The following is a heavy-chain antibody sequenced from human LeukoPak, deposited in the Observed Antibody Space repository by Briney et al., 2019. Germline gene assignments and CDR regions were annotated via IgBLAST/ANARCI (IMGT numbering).Heavy chain of an antibody. CDR1: GGSISSYY. J-gene: IGHJ3*02. CDR3: ARQLDTYYYDSSGYYYRGAFDI. D-gene: IGHD3-22*01. Sequence: SETLSLTCTVSGGSISSYYWSWIRQPPGKGLEWIGSIYYSGSTNYNPSLKSRVTISVDTSKNQFSLKLSSVTAADTAVYYCARQLDTYYYDSSGYYYRGAFDIWGQWTMVTVSS. CDR2: IYYSGST. V-gene: IGHV4-59*08.